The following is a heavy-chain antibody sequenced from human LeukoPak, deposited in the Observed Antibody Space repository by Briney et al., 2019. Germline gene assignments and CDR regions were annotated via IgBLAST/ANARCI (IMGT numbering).Heavy chain of an antibody. D-gene: IGHD2-21*02. J-gene: IGHJ4*02. CDR2: IYPGDSDT. Sequence: GESLKISCKGSGYRFTSYWIGWVRQMPGKGLEWMGIIYPGDSDTRYSPSFQGQVTISADKSISTAYLQWSSLKASDTAIYYCARRPYCGGDCSYFDYWGQGTLVTVSS. V-gene: IGHV5-51*01. CDR3: ARRPYCGGDCSYFDY. CDR1: GYRFTSYW.